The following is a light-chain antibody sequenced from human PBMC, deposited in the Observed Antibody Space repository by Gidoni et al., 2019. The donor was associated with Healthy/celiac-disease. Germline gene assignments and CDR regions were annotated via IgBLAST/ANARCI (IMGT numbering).Light chain of an antibody. J-gene: IGKJ4*01. V-gene: IGKV3-11*01. CDR3: QQRSNWPLT. CDR2: DAS. CDR1: QSVSSY. Sequence: DIVLTQSPATLSLSPGESATLSCRASQSVSSYLAWYQQKPGQAPRLLIYDASNRATGIPARCSGSGSGTDFTLTISSLEPEDVAVYYCQQRSNWPLTFGGGTKVEIK.